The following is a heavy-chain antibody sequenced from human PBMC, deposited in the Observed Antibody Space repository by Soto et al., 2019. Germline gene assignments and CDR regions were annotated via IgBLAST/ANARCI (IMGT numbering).Heavy chain of an antibody. CDR1: GGSISSSSYY. V-gene: IGHV4-39*02. CDR3: ARDHVGSGSYSTRAFDP. Sequence: PSETLSLTCTVSGGSISSSSYYWGWIRQPPGKGLEWIGSFYSSGSTYYNPSLKSRVTISVDTSKTQFSLKLTSVTAADTAVYYCARDHVGSGSYSTRAFDPWGQGTLVTVS. D-gene: IGHD3-10*01. CDR2: FYSSGST. J-gene: IGHJ5*02.